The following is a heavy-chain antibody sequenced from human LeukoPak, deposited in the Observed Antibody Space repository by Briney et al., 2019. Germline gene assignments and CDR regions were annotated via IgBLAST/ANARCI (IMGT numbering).Heavy chain of an antibody. D-gene: IGHD6-19*01. CDR2: ISSSGGSA. Sequence: GGSLRLSCSASGFIFSSYAMHWVRQAPGKGLEYVSAISSSGGSAYYADSVKDRFIISRDNPKNTLYLQMSSLRAEDTAVYYCVKRDNSGWYDYWGQGTLVTVSS. J-gene: IGHJ4*02. CDR1: GFIFSSYA. V-gene: IGHV3-64D*09. CDR3: VKRDNSGWYDY.